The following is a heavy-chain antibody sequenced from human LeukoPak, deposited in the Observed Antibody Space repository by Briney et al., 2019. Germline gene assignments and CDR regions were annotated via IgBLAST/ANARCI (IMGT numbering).Heavy chain of an antibody. J-gene: IGHJ4*02. Sequence: GRSLRLSCAASGFTLSSYAMHWVRQAPGKGLEWVAVISYDGSNKYYADSVKGRFTISRDNSKNTLYLQMNSLRAEDTAVYYCAREGDTAMAQFDYWGQGTLVTVSS. D-gene: IGHD5-18*01. CDR3: AREGDTAMAQFDY. CDR2: ISYDGSNK. V-gene: IGHV3-30-3*01. CDR1: GFTLSSYA.